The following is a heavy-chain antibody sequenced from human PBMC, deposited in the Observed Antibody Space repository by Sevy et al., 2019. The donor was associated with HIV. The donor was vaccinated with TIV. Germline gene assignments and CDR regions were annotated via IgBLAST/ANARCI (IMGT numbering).Heavy chain of an antibody. D-gene: IGHD3-3*01. J-gene: IGHJ4*02. CDR2: ISGSGGST. CDR1: RFTFNNYV. V-gene: IGHV3-23*01. CDR3: AKARVLEWSLPAFDY. Sequence: GGSLRLSCAASRFTFNNYVMSWVRQVPGKGLEWVSAISGSGGSTYYSDSVKGRFTISRDNSKNTLYVQMNSLTAEDTAVYYGAKARVLEWSLPAFDYWGQGTLVTVSS.